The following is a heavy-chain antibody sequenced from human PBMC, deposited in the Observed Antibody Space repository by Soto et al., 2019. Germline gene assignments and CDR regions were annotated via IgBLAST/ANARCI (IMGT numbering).Heavy chain of an antibody. CDR2: IYYSGST. V-gene: IGHV4-31*02. J-gene: IGHJ6*02. CDR1: GGSISSGGYY. D-gene: IGHD1-7*01. CDR3: ARDAGTTRIGGYYYYGMDV. Sequence: SETLSLTXTVSGGSISSGGYYWSWIRQHPGKGLEWVGYIYYSGSTYYNPSLKSRVTISVDTSKNQFSLKLSSVTAADTAVYYCARDAGTTRIGGYYYYGMDVWGQGTTVTVSS.